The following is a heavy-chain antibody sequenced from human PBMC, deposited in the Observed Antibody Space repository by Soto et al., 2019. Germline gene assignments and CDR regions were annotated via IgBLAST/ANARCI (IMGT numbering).Heavy chain of an antibody. V-gene: IGHV1-69*02. Sequence: QVQLVQSGAEVKKPGSSVKVSCKPSGNTLNTDTITWLRQAPGQGLEWMGRIIPVIGVGTYAQKFQHRVTITADQSTTTVYMEVTSLTSEDTATYYCAIGRTGSNGYYWAWGQGTQVTVS. CDR2: IIPVIGVG. CDR1: GNTLNTDT. CDR3: AIGRTGSNGYYWA. D-gene: IGHD3-22*01. J-gene: IGHJ5*02.